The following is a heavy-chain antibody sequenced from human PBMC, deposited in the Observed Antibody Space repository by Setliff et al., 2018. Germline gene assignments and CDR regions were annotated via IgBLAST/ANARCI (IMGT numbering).Heavy chain of an antibody. J-gene: IGHJ4*02. V-gene: IGHV4-38-2*02. CDR2: IGHTGSI. D-gene: IGHD2-21*02. CDR3: ARDLGHGGDSDY. Sequence: LSLTCTVSGYSISSGYIWGWIRQPPGKGLEWVGDIGHTGSINYHPSLKSRLTISRDTSKNQVSLMLNSVTATDTAVYYCARDLGHGGDSDYWGQGILVTVSS. CDR1: GYSISSGYI.